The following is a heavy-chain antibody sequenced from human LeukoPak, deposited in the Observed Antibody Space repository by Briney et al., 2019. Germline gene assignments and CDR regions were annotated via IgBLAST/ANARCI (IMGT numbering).Heavy chain of an antibody. J-gene: IGHJ3*02. CDR1: GGSISSGGYY. D-gene: IGHD1-26*01. V-gene: IGHV4-39*01. CDR3: ARSVGIVGATRSAFDI. Sequence: SETLSLTCTVSGGSISSGGYYWGWIRQPPGKGLEWIGSIYYSGSTYYNPSLKSRVTISVDTSKNQFSLKLSSVTAADTAVYYCARSVGIVGATRSAFDIWGQGTMVTVSS. CDR2: IYYSGST.